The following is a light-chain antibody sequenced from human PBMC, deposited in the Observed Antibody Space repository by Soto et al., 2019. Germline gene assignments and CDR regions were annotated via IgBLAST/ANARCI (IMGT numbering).Light chain of an antibody. V-gene: IGLV1-40*01. CDR2: GNR. CDR3: QSYDNSLGVCYV. Sequence: QSVLTQPPSVSGAPGQRVTISCTASSSNLGAGYDVHWYQLLPGTAPKLLIYGNRKRPSGVPDRFSGSKSGTSASLAITGLQAEDEADYFCQSYDNSLGVCYVFGTGTKVTVL. CDR1: SSNLGAGYD. J-gene: IGLJ1*01.